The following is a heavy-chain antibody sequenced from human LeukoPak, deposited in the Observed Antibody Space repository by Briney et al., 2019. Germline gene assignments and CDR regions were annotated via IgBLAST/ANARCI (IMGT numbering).Heavy chain of an antibody. D-gene: IGHD5-18*01. J-gene: IGHJ4*02. CDR1: GYTFTSYY. CDR2: INPSGGGT. V-gene: IGHV1-46*01. CDR3: ARGYGYSYGLFDY. Sequence: ASVKVSCKASGYTFTSYYIHWVRQAPGQGLEWMGVINPSGGGTSYAQKFQGRVTMTRDTSTSTVYMDLRSLRSEDTAVYFCARGYGYSYGLFDYWGQGTLVTVSS.